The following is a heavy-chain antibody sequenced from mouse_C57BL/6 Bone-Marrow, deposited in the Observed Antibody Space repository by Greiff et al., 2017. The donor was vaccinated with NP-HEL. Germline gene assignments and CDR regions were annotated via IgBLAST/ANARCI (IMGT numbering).Heavy chain of an antibody. V-gene: IGHV5-4*01. Sequence: DVHLVESGGGLVKPGGSLKLSCAASGFTFSSYAMSWVRQTPEKRLEWVATISDGGSYTYYPDNVKGRFTISRDNAKNNLYLQMSHLKSEDTAMYYCARADYSNYDYWGQGTTLTVSS. D-gene: IGHD2-5*01. CDR3: ARADYSNYDY. CDR2: ISDGGSYT. CDR1: GFTFSSYA. J-gene: IGHJ2*01.